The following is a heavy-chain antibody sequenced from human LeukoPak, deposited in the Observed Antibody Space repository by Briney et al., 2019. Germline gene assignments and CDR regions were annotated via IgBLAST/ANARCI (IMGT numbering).Heavy chain of an antibody. CDR1: GGSISNYY. J-gene: IGHJ4*02. CDR2: TYYSGST. CDR3: ARYCSGVSCYSRALDS. D-gene: IGHD2-15*01. Sequence: PSETLSLTCTVSGGSISNYYWSWIRQPPGKGLEWIGYTYYSGSTSYNPSLKSRVTISVDTSKNQFSLKLSSVTAADTAVYFCARYCSGVSCYSRALDSWGQGTLVTVSS. V-gene: IGHV4-59*01.